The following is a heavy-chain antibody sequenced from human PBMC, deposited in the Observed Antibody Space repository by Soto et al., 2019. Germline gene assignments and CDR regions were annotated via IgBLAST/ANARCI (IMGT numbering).Heavy chain of an antibody. D-gene: IGHD2-15*01. V-gene: IGHV4-39*01. CDR3: AITRDGYCRGGSCYSLVNYYFDY. CDR1: GGSISSSSYY. Sequence: PSETLSLTCTVSGGSISSSSYYWGWIRQPPGKGLEWIGSIYYSGSTYYNPSLKSRVTISVDTSKNQFSLKLSSVTAADTAVYYCAITRDGYCRGGSCYSLVNYYFDYWGQGNLVTFSS. CDR2: IYYSGST. J-gene: IGHJ4*02.